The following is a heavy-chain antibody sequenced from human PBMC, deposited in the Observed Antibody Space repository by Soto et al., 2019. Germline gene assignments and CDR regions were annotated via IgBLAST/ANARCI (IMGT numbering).Heavy chain of an antibody. CDR2: ISYDGSNK. CDR1: VFTFSIYA. CDR3: ARDLPEHSAWLRRYYYYGMDV. V-gene: IGHV3-30-3*01. J-gene: IGHJ6*01. D-gene: IGHD5-12*01. Sequence: WGSLGVCCAASVFTFSIYAMRWVRQAPGKGLDWVAVISYDGSNKYYADSVKGRFTISRDNSKNTLYLQMNSLRAEDTAVYYCARDLPEHSAWLRRYYYYGMDVWGQGTTVTVSS.